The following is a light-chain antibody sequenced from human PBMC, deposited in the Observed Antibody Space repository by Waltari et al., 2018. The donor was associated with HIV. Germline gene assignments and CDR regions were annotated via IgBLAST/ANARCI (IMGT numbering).Light chain of an antibody. CDR1: NIGRER. J-gene: IGLJ2*01. V-gene: IGLV3-21*04. Sequence: SYVVTQPPSVSVAPGKTAKITCGGNNIGRERVTLYQQKAGKAPVLVIYYDTDRPSGIPERFSGSSSGDTATLTISRVEAGDEADYHCQVWYSRGDHPVFGGGTKLTVL. CDR3: QVWYSRGDHPV. CDR2: YDT.